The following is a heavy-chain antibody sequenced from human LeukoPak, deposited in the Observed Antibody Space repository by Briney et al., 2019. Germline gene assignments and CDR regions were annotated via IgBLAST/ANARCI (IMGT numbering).Heavy chain of an antibody. D-gene: IGHD2-8*01. J-gene: IGHJ4*02. Sequence: SETLSLTCAVYGGSFSGYFWSWIRQPPGKGLEWIREINHSGSTNYNPSLKSRVTISVDMSKNQFSLKLSSVTAADTAVYYCAREPIGYCTNGVCYTFDYWGQGTLVTVSS. V-gene: IGHV4-34*01. CDR1: GGSFSGYF. CDR2: INHSGST. CDR3: AREPIGYCTNGVCYTFDY.